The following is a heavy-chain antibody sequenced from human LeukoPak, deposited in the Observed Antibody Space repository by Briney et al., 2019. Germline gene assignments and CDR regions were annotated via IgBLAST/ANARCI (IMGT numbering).Heavy chain of an antibody. CDR2: INPNSGGT. V-gene: IGHV1-2*02. Sequence: ASVKVSCKAPGYTFTGYYMHWVRQAPGQGLEWMGWINPNSGGTNYAQKFQGRVTMTRDTSISTAYMELSRLRSDDTAVYYCARDRAYCGGDCYSGDWFDPWGQGTLVTVSS. D-gene: IGHD2-21*02. J-gene: IGHJ5*02. CDR1: GYTFTGYY. CDR3: ARDRAYCGGDCYSGDWFDP.